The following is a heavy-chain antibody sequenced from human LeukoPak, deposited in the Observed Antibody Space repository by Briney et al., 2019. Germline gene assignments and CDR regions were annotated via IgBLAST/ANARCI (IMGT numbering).Heavy chain of an antibody. Sequence: GGSLRLSCAASGFIFSNYAMSWVRQVPGKGLEWVSGISGSGGSTYYADSMKGRFTISRDNSRNTLYLQMNSLRVEDTAVYYCARESGGGSGWHPGYYGMDVWGQGTTVTVSS. V-gene: IGHV3-23*01. D-gene: IGHD6-19*01. CDR3: ARESGGGSGWHPGYYGMDV. CDR2: ISGSGGST. CDR1: GFIFSNYA. J-gene: IGHJ6*02.